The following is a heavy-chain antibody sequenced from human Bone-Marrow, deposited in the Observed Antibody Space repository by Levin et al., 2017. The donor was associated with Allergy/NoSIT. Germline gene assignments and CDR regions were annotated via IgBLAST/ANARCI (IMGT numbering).Heavy chain of an antibody. D-gene: IGHD1-14*01. CDR1: GFTFSNYW. Sequence: RPGGSLRLSCAASGFTFSNYWMHWVRQAPGKGLVWVSRINSDGSSPKYADTVKGRFTTSRDNAKNTLYLQMNSLRAEDTSVYYCARSPRTAGYYYGMDVWGQGTTVTVSS. CDR2: INSDGSSP. J-gene: IGHJ6*02. CDR3: ARSPRTAGYYYGMDV. V-gene: IGHV3-74*03.